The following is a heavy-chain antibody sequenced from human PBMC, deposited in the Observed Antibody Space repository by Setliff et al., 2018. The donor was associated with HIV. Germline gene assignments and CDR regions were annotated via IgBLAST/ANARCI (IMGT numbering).Heavy chain of an antibody. Sequence: SETLSLTCAVYGGSFSGYYWSWIRQPPGKGLEWIGEINHSGSTNYNPSLKSRVTISVDTSKNQFSLKLSSVTAADTAVYYCARGVWFGLYYYYMDDWGKGTTVTVSS. V-gene: IGHV4-34*01. CDR1: GGSFSGYY. CDR2: INHSGST. D-gene: IGHD3-10*01. CDR3: ARGVWFGLYYYYMDD. J-gene: IGHJ6*03.